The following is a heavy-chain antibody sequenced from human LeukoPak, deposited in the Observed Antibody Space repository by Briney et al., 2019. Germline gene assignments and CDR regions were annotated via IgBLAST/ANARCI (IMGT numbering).Heavy chain of an antibody. Sequence: SQTLSLTCTVSGGSISSGPYYWIWIRQHPGKGLEWIGYITYSGNTYYYPALNSRVTVSLDTSKTQFSLKLSSVTAADTAVYYCARIAYDALDSYYYGMDVWGQGTTVTVSS. J-gene: IGHJ6*02. CDR2: ITYSGNT. CDR1: GGSISSGPYY. CDR3: ARIAYDALDSYYYGMDV. V-gene: IGHV4-31*03. D-gene: IGHD3-3*01.